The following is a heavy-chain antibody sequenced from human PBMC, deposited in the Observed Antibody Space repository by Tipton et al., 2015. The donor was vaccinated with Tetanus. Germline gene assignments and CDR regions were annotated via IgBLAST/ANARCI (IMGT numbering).Heavy chain of an antibody. Sequence: QLVQSGAEVKKPGASVKVSCKASGYTFTGYYIYWVRQAPGQGLEWMGWIDPNSGGTVYAQKFQGRVPMTRDTSISTAYMELRSLRSGDAAVYYCARDRGDSICYGMGGWGPGTTVTVS. CDR3: ARDRGDSICYGMGG. CDR1: GYTFTGYY. CDR2: IDPNSGGT. J-gene: IGHJ6*02. D-gene: IGHD2-21*01. V-gene: IGHV1-2*02.